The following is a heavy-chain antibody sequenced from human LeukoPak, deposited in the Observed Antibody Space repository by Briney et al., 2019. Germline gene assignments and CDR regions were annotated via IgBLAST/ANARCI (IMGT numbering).Heavy chain of an antibody. CDR2: ISGSGGST. J-gene: IGHJ4*02. Sequence: TGGSLRLSCAASGFTFSSYAMSWVRQAPGKGLEWVSAISGSGGSTYYADSVKGRFTISRDNSKNTLYLQMNSLRAEDTAVYYCAKAFFGGGGVFDYWGQGTLVTVSS. V-gene: IGHV3-23*01. CDR1: GFTFSSYA. D-gene: IGHD3-16*01. CDR3: AKAFFGGGGVFDY.